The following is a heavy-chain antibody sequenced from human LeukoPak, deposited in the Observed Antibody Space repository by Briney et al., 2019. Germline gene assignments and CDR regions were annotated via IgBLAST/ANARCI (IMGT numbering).Heavy chain of an antibody. D-gene: IGHD4-23*01. CDR1: GFTLSTYS. CDR2: IGTSTSTI. V-gene: IGHV3-48*02. CDR3: ARHDYGGNSGDY. Sequence: GGSLRLSCAASGFTLSTYSMNWVRQAPGKGLEWVSYIGTSTSTIYYADSVKGRFTISRDNAKNSLYLQMNSLRDEDTAVYYCARHDYGGNSGDYWGQGTLVTVSS. J-gene: IGHJ4*02.